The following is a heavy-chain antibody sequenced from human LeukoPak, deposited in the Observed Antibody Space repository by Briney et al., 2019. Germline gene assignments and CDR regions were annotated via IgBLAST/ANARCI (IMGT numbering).Heavy chain of an antibody. D-gene: IGHD4-17*01. CDR3: ARDARITTVTTRPLSYYYYYGMDV. V-gene: IGHV3-48*03. J-gene: IGHJ6*02. CDR2: ISSSGSTI. Sequence: GGSLRLSCAASGFTFSSYEMNWVRQAPGKGLEWVSYISSSGSTIYYADSVKGRFTISRDNAKNSLYLQMNSLRAEDTAVYYCARDARITTVTTRPLSYYYYYGMDVWGQGTTVTVSS. CDR1: GFTFSSYE.